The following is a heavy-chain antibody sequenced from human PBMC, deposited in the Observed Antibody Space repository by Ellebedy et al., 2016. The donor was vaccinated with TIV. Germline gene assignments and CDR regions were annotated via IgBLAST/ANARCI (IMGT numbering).Heavy chain of an antibody. V-gene: IGHV4-34*01. CDR2: IVHTGAT. Sequence: MPGGSLRLSCAVSGWSLSGYYWSWIRQPPGKGLEWIGEIVHTGATNYNPSLKSRVSISQDTSKSQFSLQLSSVAAADTAVYYCARGRPAVVGALNYGLDVWGQGTTVTVSS. CDR3: ARGRPAVVGALNYGLDV. D-gene: IGHD6-19*01. J-gene: IGHJ6*02. CDR1: GWSLSGYY.